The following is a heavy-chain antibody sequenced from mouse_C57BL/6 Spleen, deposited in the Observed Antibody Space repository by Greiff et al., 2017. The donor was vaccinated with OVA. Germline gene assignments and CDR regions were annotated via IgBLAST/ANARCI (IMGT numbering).Heavy chain of an antibody. V-gene: IGHV1-15*01. J-gene: IGHJ2*01. CDR2: IDPETGGT. CDR3: TRLGPLLYYFDY. Sequence: QVQLKESGAELVRPGASVTLSCKASGYTFTDYEMHWVKQTPVHGLEWIGAIDPETGGTAYNQKFKGKAILTADKSSSTAYMELRSLTSEDSAVYYCTRLGPLLYYFDYWGQGTTLTVSS. CDR1: GYTFTDYE. D-gene: IGHD3-3*01.